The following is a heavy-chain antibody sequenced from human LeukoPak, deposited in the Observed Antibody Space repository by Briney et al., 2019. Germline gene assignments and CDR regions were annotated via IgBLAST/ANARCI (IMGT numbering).Heavy chain of an antibody. Sequence: GGSLRLSCAASGFTFDDYAMHWVRQAPGKGLEWVSGISWNSGSIGYADSVKGRFTISRDNAKNSLYLQTNSLRAEDTALYYCAKGRLVIIPNDAFDIWGQGTMVTVSS. CDR3: AKGRLVIIPNDAFDI. V-gene: IGHV3-9*01. CDR1: GFTFDDYA. D-gene: IGHD3/OR15-3a*01. CDR2: ISWNSGSI. J-gene: IGHJ3*02.